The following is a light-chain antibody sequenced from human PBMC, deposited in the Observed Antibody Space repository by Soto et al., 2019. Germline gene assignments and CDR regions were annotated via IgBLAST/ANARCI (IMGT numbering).Light chain of an antibody. CDR1: QSISSW. CDR3: QQDNSYPWT. V-gene: IGKV1-5*01. J-gene: IGKJ1*01. CDR2: DAS. Sequence: DIQMTQSPSTLSASVGDRVTITCRASQSISSWLAWYQQKPGKAPKLLIYDASSLESGVPSRFSGSGSGAEFTLTISSLQPDDFATYCCQQDNSYPWTVGQGTKVEIK.